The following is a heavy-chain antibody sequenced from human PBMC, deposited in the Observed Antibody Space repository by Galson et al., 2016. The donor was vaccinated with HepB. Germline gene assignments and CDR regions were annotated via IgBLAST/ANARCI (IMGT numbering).Heavy chain of an antibody. CDR3: VRDHSVVPTTAYNWFDP. D-gene: IGHD4-23*01. J-gene: IGHJ5*02. CDR1: GFAFSSHW. CDR2: INSDGTIS. Sequence: SLRLSCAASGFAFSSHWMHWVRQDLGKGLVWVPRINSDGTISNYADPVKGRFTISRDNAKNTLYLQMNSLRAEDTAVYFCVRDHSVVPTTAYNWFDPWGRGTLVTVSS. V-gene: IGHV3-74*01.